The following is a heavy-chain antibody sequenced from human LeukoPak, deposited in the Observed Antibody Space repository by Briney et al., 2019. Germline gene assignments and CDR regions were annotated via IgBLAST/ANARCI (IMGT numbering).Heavy chain of an antibody. D-gene: IGHD3-16*01. V-gene: IGHV3-9*01. Sequence: GESPRLSCAASGFSFGDYAIHWVRQAPGKGLEWVSGISWNSGNIGYADSVKGRFTISRDNAKNSLYLQMNSLRAEDTALYYCATTGDRRGDYWGQGTLVTVSS. CDR1: GFSFGDYA. J-gene: IGHJ4*02. CDR3: ATTGDRRGDY. CDR2: ISWNSGNI.